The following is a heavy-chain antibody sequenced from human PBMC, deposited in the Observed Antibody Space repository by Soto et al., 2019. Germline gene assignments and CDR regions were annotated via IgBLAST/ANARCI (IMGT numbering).Heavy chain of an antibody. CDR2: TSSDGSNK. V-gene: IGHV3-30*19. D-gene: IGHD3-16*01. CDR1: GFTFRSYV. Sequence: QVQLVESGGGVVQPGTSLRVSCVGSGFTFRSYVIHWVRQAPGKGLEWVALTSSDGSNKYYGDSVRGRFTISRDKSRNTVELQMDSPRVEDTALYSCARWGTTGGLDVWGQGTLVSVSS. CDR3: ARWGTTGGLDV. J-gene: IGHJ1*01.